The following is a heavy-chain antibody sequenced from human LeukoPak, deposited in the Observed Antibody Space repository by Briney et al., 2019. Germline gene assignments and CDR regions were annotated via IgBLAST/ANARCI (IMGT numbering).Heavy chain of an antibody. D-gene: IGHD3-10*01. J-gene: IGHJ4*02. CDR2: INHNGNVN. Sequence: GGSLRLSCAASGFTFSSYWMNWARQAPGKGLEWVASINHNGNVNYYVDSVKGRFTISRDNAKNSLYLQMSNLRAEDTAVYFCAREDGSYFDYWGQGTLVTVSS. CDR1: GFTFSSYW. CDR3: AREDGSYFDY. V-gene: IGHV3-7*03.